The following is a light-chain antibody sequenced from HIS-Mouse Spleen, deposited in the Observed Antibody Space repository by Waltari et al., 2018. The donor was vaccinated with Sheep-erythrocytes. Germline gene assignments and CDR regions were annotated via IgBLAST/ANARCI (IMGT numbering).Light chain of an antibody. CDR3: QQYDNLPYT. CDR1: QDISNY. CDR2: DAS. V-gene: IGKV1-33*01. J-gene: IGKJ2*01. Sequence: DIQMTESLSPLSASVGDRVTITCQASQDISNYLNWYQQKPGKAPKLLIYDASNLETGVPSRFSGSGSGTDFTFTISSLQPEDIATYYCQQYDNLPYTFGQGTKLEIK.